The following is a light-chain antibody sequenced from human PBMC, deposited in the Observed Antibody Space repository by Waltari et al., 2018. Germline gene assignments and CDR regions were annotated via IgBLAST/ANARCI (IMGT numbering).Light chain of an antibody. CDR2: GAS. CDR3: QQYGSSPWT. V-gene: IGKV3-20*01. CDR1: QSVSSSY. Sequence: EIVLTQSPGTLSLSPGERATLPCRASQSVSSSYLAWYQQKLGQAPRLVIYGASSRATGIPDRFSGSGSGTDFTLTISRLEPEDFAVYYCQQYGSSPWTFGQGTKVEIK. J-gene: IGKJ1*01.